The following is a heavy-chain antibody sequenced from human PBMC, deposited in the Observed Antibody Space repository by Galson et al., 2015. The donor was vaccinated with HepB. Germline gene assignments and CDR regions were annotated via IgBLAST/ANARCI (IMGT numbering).Heavy chain of an antibody. CDR2: IWYDGSDK. D-gene: IGHD4/OR15-4a*01. J-gene: IGHJ3*01. CDR1: GFAFRTYG. CDR3: VKSNYLTEAFDG. Sequence: SLRLSCAASGFAFRTYGMHWVRQAPGKGLEWVAVIWYDGSDKYYADSVRGRFTISRDNSRNMLYLQMNSLRAEDTAVYYCVKSNYLTEAFDGWGQGTMVTVSS. V-gene: IGHV3-33*06.